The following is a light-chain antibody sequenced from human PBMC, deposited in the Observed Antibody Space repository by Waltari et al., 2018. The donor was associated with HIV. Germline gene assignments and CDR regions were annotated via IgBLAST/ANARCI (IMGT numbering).Light chain of an antibody. Sequence: QSALTQHASVSGSPGQSFTIPCTGTSRDVGGYNYVTWYQQHPDKAPKLMIYAVSNRPSGVSNRFSGSKSGNTASLTISGLQAEDEADYYCTSYTSSSTVVFGGGTKLTVL. J-gene: IGLJ2*01. CDR2: AVS. CDR1: SRDVGGYNY. V-gene: IGLV2-14*01. CDR3: TSYTSSSTVV.